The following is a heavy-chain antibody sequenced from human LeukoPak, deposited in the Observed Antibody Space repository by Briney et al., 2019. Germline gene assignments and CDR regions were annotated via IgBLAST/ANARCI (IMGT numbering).Heavy chain of an antibody. D-gene: IGHD2-15*01. CDR3: AREAVVVVAAYDY. CDR2: ISYDGSNK. J-gene: IGHJ4*02. CDR1: GFSFSSYS. V-gene: IGHV3-30*03. Sequence: GGSLRLSCAASGFSFSSYSMNWVRQAPGKGLEWAAVISYDGSNKYYADSVKGRFTISRDNSKNTLYLQMNSLRAEDTAVYYCAREAVVVVAAYDYWSQGTLVTVSS.